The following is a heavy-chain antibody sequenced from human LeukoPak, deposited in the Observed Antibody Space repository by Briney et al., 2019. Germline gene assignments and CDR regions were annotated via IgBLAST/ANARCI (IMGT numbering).Heavy chain of an antibody. CDR2: ISSSGSTI. CDR1: GFTFSDYY. Sequence: GGSLRLSCAASGFTFSDYYMSWIRQAPGKGLKWVSYISSSGSTIYYADSVKGRFTISRDNAKNSLYLQMNSLRAEDTAVYYCARSDYVWGSYRDALDIWGQGTMVTVSS. CDR3: ARSDYVWGSYRDALDI. J-gene: IGHJ3*02. V-gene: IGHV3-11*04. D-gene: IGHD3-16*02.